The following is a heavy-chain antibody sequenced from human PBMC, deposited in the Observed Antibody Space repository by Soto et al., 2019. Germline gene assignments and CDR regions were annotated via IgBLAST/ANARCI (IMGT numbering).Heavy chain of an antibody. CDR1: GGYISSGGYY. D-gene: IGHD1-7*01. V-gene: IGHV4-39*01. Sequence: PSVTLSVTCNVSGGYISSGGYYWSWIRQPPGKGLECIGSIYYSGSTYYNPSLKSRVTISLDTSKNHFSLKLSSVTAAVTVLYYCARLRNSYCYRDVWGKGPRSPSP. J-gene: IGHJ6*03. CDR3: ARLRNSYCYRDV. CDR2: IYYSGST.